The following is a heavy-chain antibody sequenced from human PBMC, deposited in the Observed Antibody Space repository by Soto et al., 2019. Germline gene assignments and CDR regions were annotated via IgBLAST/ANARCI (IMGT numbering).Heavy chain of an antibody. J-gene: IGHJ1*01. CDR2: INHSGST. V-gene: IGHV4-34*01. Sequence: QVQLQQWGAGLLKPSETLSLTCAVYGGSFSGYYWSWIRQPPGQGLEWIGEINHSGSTNYNPSLKSRVTISVDTSKNQFSLKLSSVTAADTAVYYCARIAAAGKGLEYFQHWGQGTLVTVSS. D-gene: IGHD6-13*01. CDR3: ARIAAAGKGLEYFQH. CDR1: GGSFSGYY.